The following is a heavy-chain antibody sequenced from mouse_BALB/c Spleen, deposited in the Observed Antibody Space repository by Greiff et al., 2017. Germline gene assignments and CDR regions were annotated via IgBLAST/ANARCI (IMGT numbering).Heavy chain of an antibody. CDR2: IYPYNGGT. J-gene: IGHJ1*01. D-gene: IGHD2-14*01. CDR3: ARGYVWYFDV. CDR1: GYTFTDYN. V-gene: IGHV1S29*02. Sequence: EVMLVESGPELVKPGASVKISCKASGYTFTDYNMHWVKQSHGKSLEWIGYIYPYNGGTGYNQKFKSKATLTVDNSSSTAYMELRSLTSEDSAVYYCARGYVWYFDVWGAGTTVTVSS.